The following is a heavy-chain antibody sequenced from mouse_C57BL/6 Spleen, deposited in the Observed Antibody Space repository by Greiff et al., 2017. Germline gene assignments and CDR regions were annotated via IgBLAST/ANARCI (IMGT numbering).Heavy chain of an antibody. Sequence: EVMLVESGPELVKPGASVKIPCKASGYTFTDYNMDWVKQSHGKSLEWIGDINPNNGGTIYNQKFKGKATLTVDKSSSTAYMELRSLTSEDTAVYYCARYDDGYLFADWGKGTLVTVSA. J-gene: IGHJ3*01. CDR1: GYTFTDYN. V-gene: IGHV1-18*01. D-gene: IGHD2-3*01. CDR3: ARYDDGYLFAD. CDR2: INPNNGGT.